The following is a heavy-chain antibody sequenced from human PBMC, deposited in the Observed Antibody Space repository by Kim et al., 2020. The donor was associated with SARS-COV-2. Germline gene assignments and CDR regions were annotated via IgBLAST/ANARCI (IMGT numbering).Heavy chain of an antibody. J-gene: IGHJ3*02. Sequence: SETLSLTCTVSGGSISSSSYYWGWIRQPPGKGLEWIGSIYYSGSTYYNPSLKSRVTISVDTSKNQFSLKLSSVTAADTAVYYCARLRSLIGYQLLFDAFDIWGQGTMVTVSS. CDR2: IYYSGST. CDR1: GGSISSSSYY. CDR3: ARLRSLIGYQLLFDAFDI. V-gene: IGHV4-39*01. D-gene: IGHD2-2*01.